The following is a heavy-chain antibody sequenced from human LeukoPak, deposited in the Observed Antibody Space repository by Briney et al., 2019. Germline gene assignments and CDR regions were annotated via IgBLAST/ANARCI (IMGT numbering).Heavy chain of an antibody. CDR3: ARCTSSRGSDL. V-gene: IGHV3-7*01. CDR2: IGQHGSDK. J-gene: IGHJ5*02. D-gene: IGHD2-8*01. CDR1: GFTFNNYW. Sequence: GGSLRLSCAVSGFTFNNYWMRWFRQAPGKGLEWVASIGQHGSDKYHVDSVKGRFTISRDNSKNPLYLQMNSLRGEDTAVYYCARCTSSRGSDLWGQGTLVSVSS.